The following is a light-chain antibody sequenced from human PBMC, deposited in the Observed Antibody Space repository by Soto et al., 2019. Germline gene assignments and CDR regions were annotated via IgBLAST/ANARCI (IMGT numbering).Light chain of an antibody. J-gene: IGLJ2*01. CDR1: SSDDGGYNY. V-gene: IGLV2-11*01. CDR3: CSYAGSYTVV. CDR2: DVT. Sequence: QSALTQPRSVSGSPGQSVAISCTGTSSDDGGYNYVSWYRQHPGRAPKLLLYDVTKRPSGVPDRFSGSKSGNTASLTISGLQADDEADYYCCSYAGSYTVVIGGGTKLTVL.